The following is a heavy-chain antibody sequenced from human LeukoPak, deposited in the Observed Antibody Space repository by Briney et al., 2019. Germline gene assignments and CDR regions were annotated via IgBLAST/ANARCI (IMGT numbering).Heavy chain of an antibody. CDR2: IYYSGST. V-gene: IGHV4-39*07. D-gene: IGHD2-15*01. CDR1: GGSISSSSYY. Sequence: PSETLSLTCTVSGGSISSSSYYWGWIRQPPGKGLEWIGSIYYSGSTYYNPSLKSRVTISVDTSKNQFSLKLSSVTAADTAVYYCARGKWSDFDYWGQGTLVTVSS. CDR3: ARGKWSDFDY. J-gene: IGHJ4*02.